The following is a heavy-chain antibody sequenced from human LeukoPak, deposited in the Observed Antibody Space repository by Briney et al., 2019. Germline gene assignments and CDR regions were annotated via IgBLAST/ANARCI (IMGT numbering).Heavy chain of an antibody. J-gene: IGHJ4*02. V-gene: IGHV3-7*01. CDR1: GFPFSGYW. Sequence: PGGSLRLSCAASGFPFSGYWMDWVRQAPGEGMEWVANINQDGSTQYYAASVKGRFTISRDNAKSSLYLQMNILRAEDTAVYYCSRSLDYLGQGALVTVS. CDR3: SRSLDY. CDR2: INQDGSTQ.